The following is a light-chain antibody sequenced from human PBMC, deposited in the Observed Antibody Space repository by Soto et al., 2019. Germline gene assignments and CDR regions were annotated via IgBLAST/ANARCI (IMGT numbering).Light chain of an antibody. V-gene: IGKV3-15*01. Sequence: MVMKQSTTTLSVSPGERATLSCRASQSVSSNLAWYQQKPGQAPRLLIYGASTRATGIPARFSGRGSGTEFILTISSLQSEDFGVYYCQQDNNWPPITFGQGTRLEI. CDR2: GAS. CDR3: QQDNNWPPIT. CDR1: QSVSSN. J-gene: IGKJ5*01.